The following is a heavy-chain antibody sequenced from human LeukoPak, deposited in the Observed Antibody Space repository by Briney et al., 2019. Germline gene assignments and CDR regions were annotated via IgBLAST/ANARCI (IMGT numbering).Heavy chain of an antibody. CDR3: ARVRGTYYYDSSGYYHRANYYYYYYMDV. CDR2: INHSGST. Sequence: KPSETLSLTRAVYGGSFSGYYWSWIRQPPGKGLEWIGEINHSGSTNYNPSLKSRVTISVDTSKNQFSLKLSSVTAADTAVYYCARVRGTYYYDSSGYYHRANYYYYYYMDVWGKGTTVTVSS. V-gene: IGHV4-34*01. CDR1: GGSFSGYY. J-gene: IGHJ6*03. D-gene: IGHD3-22*01.